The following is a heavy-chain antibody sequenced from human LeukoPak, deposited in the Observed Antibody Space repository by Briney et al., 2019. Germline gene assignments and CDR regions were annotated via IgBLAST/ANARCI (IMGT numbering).Heavy chain of an antibody. CDR2: IYHSGST. CDR1: GGSISSSNW. CDR3: ARTTPAYGGNSGEAFDI. V-gene: IGHV4-4*02. D-gene: IGHD4-23*01. Sequence: PSGTLSLTCAVSGGSISSSNWWGWVRQPPGKGLEWIGEIYHSGSTNYNPSLKSRVTMLVDKSKNQFSLRLSSVTAADTAVYDCARTTPAYGGNSGEAFDIWGQGTRVTVSS. J-gene: IGHJ3*02.